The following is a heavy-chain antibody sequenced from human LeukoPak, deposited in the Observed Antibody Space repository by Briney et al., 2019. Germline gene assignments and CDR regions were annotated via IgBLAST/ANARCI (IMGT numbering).Heavy chain of an antibody. CDR1: GFTFSSYA. CDR2: ISSNGGST. V-gene: IGHV3-64*01. Sequence: PGGSLRLSCAASGFTFSSYAMHWVRQAPGKGLEYVSAISSNGGSTYYANSVKGRFTISRDNSKNTLYLQMGSLRAEDVAVYYCARGDSSGYSDFDYWGQGTLVTVSS. J-gene: IGHJ4*02. CDR3: ARGDSSGYSDFDY. D-gene: IGHD3-22*01.